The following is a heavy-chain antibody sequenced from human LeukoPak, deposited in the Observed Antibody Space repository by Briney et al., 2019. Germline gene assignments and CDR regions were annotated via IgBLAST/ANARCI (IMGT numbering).Heavy chain of an antibody. Sequence: GGSLRLSCAASGFTFTNYAMSWVRQAPGKGLEWVSVISATDGSTHYADSVKGRFTISRDNSKNTLYLQVNSLRAEDTAVYFCARSTTMEDWGQGTLVTVSS. V-gene: IGHV3-23*01. CDR2: ISATDGST. CDR1: GFTFTNYA. D-gene: IGHD3-10*01. CDR3: ARSTTMED. J-gene: IGHJ4*02.